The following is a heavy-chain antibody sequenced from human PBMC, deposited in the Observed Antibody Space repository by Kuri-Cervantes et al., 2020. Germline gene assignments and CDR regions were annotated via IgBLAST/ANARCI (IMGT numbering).Heavy chain of an antibody. V-gene: IGHV3-7*03. CDR1: EFIFRDYY. D-gene: IGHD5-18*01. CDR2: IKQDGSEK. CDR3: ARGGYSYGSSFFDL. Sequence: GESLKISCAASEFIFRDYYMTWIRQAPGKGLEWVANIKQDGSEKYYVDSVKGRFTISRDNSKNTLYLQMNSLRAEDTAVYYCARGGYSYGSSFFDLWGRGTLVTVSS. J-gene: IGHJ2*01.